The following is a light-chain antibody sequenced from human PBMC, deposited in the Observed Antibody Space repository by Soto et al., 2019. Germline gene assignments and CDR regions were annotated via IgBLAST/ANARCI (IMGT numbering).Light chain of an antibody. CDR3: QQSYSTPYMYT. CDR2: AAS. J-gene: IGKJ2*01. V-gene: IGKV1-39*01. CDR1: QSISSY. Sequence: DIQMTQSPSSLSASVGDRVTITCRASQSISSYLNWYQQKPGKAPKLLIYAASSLQSGVPSRFSGSGSGTDFTLTISSLQPEDFATYYCQQSYSTPYMYTFGQGTQL.